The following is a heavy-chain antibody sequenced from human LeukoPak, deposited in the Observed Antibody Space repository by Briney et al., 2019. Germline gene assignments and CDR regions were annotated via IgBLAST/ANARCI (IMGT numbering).Heavy chain of an antibody. V-gene: IGHV4-39*07. CDR1: GGSISSGGYF. J-gene: IGHJ1*01. Sequence: SETLSLTCTVSGGSISSGGYFWGWIRQPPGRGLEWIGSFYYSGSTYYNPSLKSRVTISADTSKNQFSLKLSSATAADTAVYYCARDIPAAHWGQGTLVTVSS. CDR2: FYYSGST. CDR3: ARDIPAAH. D-gene: IGHD6-13*01.